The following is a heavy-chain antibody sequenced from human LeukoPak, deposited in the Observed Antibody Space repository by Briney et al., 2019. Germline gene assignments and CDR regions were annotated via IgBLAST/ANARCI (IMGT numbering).Heavy chain of an antibody. CDR2: NYYSGST. J-gene: IGHJ4*02. CDR1: GGSISSSSYY. D-gene: IGHD6-6*01. Sequence: SETLSLTCTVSGGSISSSSYYWGWIRQPPGKGLEWIGSNYYSGSTYYNPSLKSRVTISVDTSKNQFSLKLSSVTAADTAVYYCARNIAARPSYYFDYWGQGTLVTVSS. V-gene: IGHV4-39*07. CDR3: ARNIAARPSYYFDY.